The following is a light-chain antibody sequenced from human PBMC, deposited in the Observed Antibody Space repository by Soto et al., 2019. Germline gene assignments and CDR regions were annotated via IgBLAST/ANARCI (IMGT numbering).Light chain of an antibody. J-gene: IGKJ1*01. V-gene: IGKV1-5*03. CDR2: KAS. CDR3: QHYNSYSEA. CDR1: QTISTW. Sequence: DIQMTQSPSTLCASVGDRVAITCRDSQTISTWLAWYQQKPGQAPKLLIYKASTLNTGVPSRFSGSGSGTEFTLTISSLQPDDFATYYCQHYNSYSEAFGQGTKVDIK.